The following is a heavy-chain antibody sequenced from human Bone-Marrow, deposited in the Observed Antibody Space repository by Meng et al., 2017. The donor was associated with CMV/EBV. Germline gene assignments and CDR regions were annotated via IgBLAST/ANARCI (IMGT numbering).Heavy chain of an antibody. Sequence: FTGYYMHWVRQAPGQGLEWMGWINPNSGGTNYAQKFQGRVTMTRDTSISTAYMELSRLRSDDTAVYYCVRVGDYDFWSGYRGGWFDPWGQGTLVTVSS. CDR2: INPNSGGT. CDR1: FTGYY. J-gene: IGHJ5*02. V-gene: IGHV1-2*02. D-gene: IGHD3-3*01. CDR3: VRVGDYDFWSGYRGGWFDP.